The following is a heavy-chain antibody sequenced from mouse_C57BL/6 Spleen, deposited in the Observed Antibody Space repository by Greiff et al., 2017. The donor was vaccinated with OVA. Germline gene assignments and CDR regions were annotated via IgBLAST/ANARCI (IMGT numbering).Heavy chain of an antibody. D-gene: IGHD1-1*01. J-gene: IGHJ2*01. CDR1: GYTFTDYE. CDR3: TRWYYGSSSDY. Sequence: VQLQQSGAELVRPGASVTLSCKASGYTFTDYEMHWVKQTPVHGLDWIGAIDPETGGTAYNQKFKGKAILTADKSSSTAYMELRSLTSEDSAVYYCTRWYYGSSSDYWGQGTTLTVSS. CDR2: IDPETGGT. V-gene: IGHV1-15*01.